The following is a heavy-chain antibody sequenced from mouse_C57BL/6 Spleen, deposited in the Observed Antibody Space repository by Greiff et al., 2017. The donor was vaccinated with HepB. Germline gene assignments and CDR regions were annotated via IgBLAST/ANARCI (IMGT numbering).Heavy chain of an antibody. Sequence: VQLQQSGPELVKPGASVKISCKASGYAFSSSWMNWVKQRPGKGLEWIGRIYPGDGDTNYNGKFKGKATLTADKSSSTAYMQLSSLTSEDSAVYFCAREDGSRGYFDVWGTRTTVTVSS. V-gene: IGHV1-82*01. CDR3: AREDGSRGYFDV. CDR1: GYAFSSSW. CDR2: IYPGDGDT. D-gene: IGHD1-1*01. J-gene: IGHJ1*03.